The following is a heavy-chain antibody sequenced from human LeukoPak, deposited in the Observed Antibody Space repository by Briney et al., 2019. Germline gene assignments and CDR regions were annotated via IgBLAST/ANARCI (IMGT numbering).Heavy chain of an antibody. V-gene: IGHV3-30*18. Sequence: GRSLRLSCAASGFTFSSYGMHWVRQAPGKGLEWVAVISYDGSNKYYADSVKGRFTTSRDKSKNTLYLQMNSLRAEDTAVYYCAKDASSSWFFDYWGQGTLVTVSS. D-gene: IGHD6-13*01. CDR1: GFTFSSYG. J-gene: IGHJ4*02. CDR2: ISYDGSNK. CDR3: AKDASSSWFFDY.